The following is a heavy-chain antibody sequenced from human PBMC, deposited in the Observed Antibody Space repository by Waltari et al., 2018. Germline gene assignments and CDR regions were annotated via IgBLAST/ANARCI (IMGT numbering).Heavy chain of an antibody. J-gene: IGHJ4*02. CDR2: IKEDGSGK. V-gene: IGHV3-7*04. CDR1: GFTFSSYW. CDR3: ARDDCTNGVCPTGFADY. D-gene: IGHD2-8*01. Sequence: EVQLVESGGGLVQPGGSLRVSCVVSGFTFSSYWMSWVRQAPGKGLEWVANIKEDGSGKHYVDSVKGRFTISRDNAKNSLYLQMNSLRAEDTAVYYCARDDCTNGVCPTGFADYWGRGTLVTVSS.